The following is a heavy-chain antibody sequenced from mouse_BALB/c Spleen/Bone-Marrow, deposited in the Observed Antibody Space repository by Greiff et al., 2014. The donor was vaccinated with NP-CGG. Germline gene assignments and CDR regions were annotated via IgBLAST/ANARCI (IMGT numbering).Heavy chain of an antibody. CDR1: GYTFSSYW. V-gene: IGHV1-9*01. CDR2: ILPGSGST. CDR3: AREDIATVVEMDY. D-gene: IGHD1-1*01. J-gene: IGHJ4*01. Sequence: VHLVESGAELMKPGASVKISCKAPGYTFSSYWIEWVKQRPGHGLEWIGEILPGSGSTNYNEKFKGKATFTADTSSNTAYMQLSSLTSEDSAVYYCAREDIATVVEMDYWGQGTSVTVSS.